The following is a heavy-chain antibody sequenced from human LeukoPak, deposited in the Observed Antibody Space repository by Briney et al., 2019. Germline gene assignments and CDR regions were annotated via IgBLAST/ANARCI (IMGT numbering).Heavy chain of an antibody. CDR2: IDGDGNNI. CDR1: GFTFRNYW. J-gene: IGHJ4*02. D-gene: IGHD2-15*01. V-gene: IGHV3-74*01. Sequence: PGGSLRLSCAASGFTFRNYWMHWVRQAPGKGLVWVSRIDGDGNNINYADSVKGRFTISRDNAKNTLYLQLNSLRVEDTAVYYCAREDGYCSGGNCYSYFDSWGQGTLVTVSS. CDR3: AREDGYCSGGNCYSYFDS.